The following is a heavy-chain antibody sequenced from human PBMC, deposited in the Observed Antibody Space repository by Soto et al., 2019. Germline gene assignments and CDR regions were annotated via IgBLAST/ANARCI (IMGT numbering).Heavy chain of an antibody. D-gene: IGHD3-3*01. J-gene: IGHJ4*02. CDR1: GGSISSSSYY. V-gene: IGHV4-39*01. CDR3: ARRTSRFDFDY. CDR2: IYYSGST. Sequence: QLQLQESGPGLVKPSETLSLTCTVSGGSISSSSYYWGWIRQPPGKGLEWIGSIYYSGSTYYNPSLKSRVTISVDTSKNQFSLKLSSVTAADTAVYYCARRTSRFDFDYWGQGTLVTVSS.